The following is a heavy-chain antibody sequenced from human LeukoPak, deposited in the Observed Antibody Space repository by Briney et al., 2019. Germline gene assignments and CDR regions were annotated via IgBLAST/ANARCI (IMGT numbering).Heavy chain of an antibody. D-gene: IGHD1-1*01. J-gene: IGHJ3*02. CDR1: GFTFSSYA. V-gene: IGHV3-23*01. Sequence: GGSLRLSCAASGFTFSSYAMCWVRQAPGKGLEWVSAIGVSGTSTYYADSVKGRFTISRDSSKNTLYLQMNSLRADDTAIYYCAKERPGAYDIWGQGTMVTVSS. CDR3: AKERPGAYDI. CDR2: IGVSGTST.